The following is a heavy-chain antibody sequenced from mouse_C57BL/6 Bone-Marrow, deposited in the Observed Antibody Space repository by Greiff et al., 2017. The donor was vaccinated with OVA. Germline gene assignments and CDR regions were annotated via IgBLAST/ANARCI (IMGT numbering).Heavy chain of an antibody. CDR1: GYTFTSYW. CDR3: ERYDCGRSYYAMDY. J-gene: IGHJ4*01. Sequence: QVQLQQSGAELVKPGASVKLSCTASGYTFTSYWMHWVKQRPGQGLEWIGMIHPTSGSTNYNEKFKSKATLSVDNSSSTAYMQLSSLTSEDSEVYDSERYDCGRSYYAMDYWGQGTSVTVSA. CDR2: IHPTSGST. D-gene: IGHD1-1*01. V-gene: IGHV1-64*01.